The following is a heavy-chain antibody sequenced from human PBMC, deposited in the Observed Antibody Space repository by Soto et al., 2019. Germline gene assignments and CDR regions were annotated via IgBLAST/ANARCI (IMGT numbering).Heavy chain of an antibody. CDR2: IYYSGST. CDR3: GRAHRDLQQLVHYYYSMDV. CDR1: GGSISSYY. J-gene: IGHJ6*02. Sequence: SETLSLTCTVSGGSISSYYWSWIRQPPGKGLEWIGYIYYSGSTNYNPSLKSRVTISVDTSKNQFSLKLSSVTAADTAVYYCGRAHRDLQQLVHYYYSMDVWGQGTTVTVSS. V-gene: IGHV4-59*01. D-gene: IGHD6-13*01.